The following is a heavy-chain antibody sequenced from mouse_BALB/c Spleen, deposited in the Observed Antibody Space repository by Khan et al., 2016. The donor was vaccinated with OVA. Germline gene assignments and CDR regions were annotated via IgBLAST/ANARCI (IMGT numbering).Heavy chain of an antibody. CDR3: ARRGLRWDFDY. V-gene: IGHV1-7*01. D-gene: IGHD1-1*01. CDR2: INPSTGYT. J-gene: IGHJ2*01. CDR1: GYTFINYW. Sequence: QVQLQQSGAELAKPGASVKMSCKASGYTFINYWILWIKQRPGQGLEWIGYINPSTGYTEYNQNFKDKATLTAEKSSHTAYMQLSSRTSEDSTVYYCARRGLRWDFDYGGQGTTLTVSS.